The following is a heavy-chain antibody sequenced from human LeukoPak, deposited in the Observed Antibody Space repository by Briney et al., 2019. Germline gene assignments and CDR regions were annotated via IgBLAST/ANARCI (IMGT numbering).Heavy chain of an antibody. CDR1: GFTFDDYA. CDR3: ARAPKYSYDAFDI. J-gene: IGHJ3*02. D-gene: IGHD5-18*01. CDR2: IYSGGST. Sequence: GGSLRLSCAASGFTFDDYAMHWVRQAPGKGLEWVSVIYSGGSTYYADSVKGRFTISRDNSKNTLYLQMNSLRAEDTAVYYCARAPKYSYDAFDIWGQGTMVTVSS. V-gene: IGHV3-53*01.